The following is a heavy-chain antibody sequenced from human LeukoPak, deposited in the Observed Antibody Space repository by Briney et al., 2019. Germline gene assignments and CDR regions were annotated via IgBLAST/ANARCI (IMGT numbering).Heavy chain of an antibody. J-gene: IGHJ4*02. CDR3: ARARGAYCGGVCYLSYFDY. CDR1: GGSISSSSYY. CDR2: IYYSGST. Sequence: SETLSLTCSVSGGSISSSSYYWGWIRQPPGKGLEWIGSIYYSGSTYYNPSLKSRVTISVDTSKNQFSLKLSSVTAADTAVYYCARARGAYCGGVCYLSYFDYWGQGTLVTVSS. V-gene: IGHV4-39*07. D-gene: IGHD2-21*02.